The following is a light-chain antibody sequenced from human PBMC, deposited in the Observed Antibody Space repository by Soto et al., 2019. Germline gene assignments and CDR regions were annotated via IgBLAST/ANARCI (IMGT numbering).Light chain of an antibody. V-gene: IGKV3-20*01. Sequence: EIVLTQSPDTLSLSPGETATLSCGASQSVSSSHIAWYQQKPGQSPRLLIDGASSRASGIPDRFSGSGSGTDFTLTISRLKPEEFAVYYCPQYKSWPLTFGGGTKVEIK. CDR3: PQYKSWPLT. CDR2: GAS. J-gene: IGKJ4*01. CDR1: QSVSSSH.